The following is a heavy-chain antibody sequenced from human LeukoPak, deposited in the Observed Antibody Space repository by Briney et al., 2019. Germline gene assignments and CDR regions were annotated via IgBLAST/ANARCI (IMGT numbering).Heavy chain of an antibody. D-gene: IGHD2-15*01. CDR3: AKDESESDGTFDY. Sequence: QTGGSLRLFCAASGLTFRSYGMHGARQPPGKGLEGVPFIRYDGGDERHADSVKGRFTISRDNSKNTLYLEMNSLRTEDTAVYYCAKDESESDGTFDYWGQGTLVTVSS. CDR2: IRYDGGDE. J-gene: IGHJ4*02. CDR1: GLTFRSYG. V-gene: IGHV3-30*02.